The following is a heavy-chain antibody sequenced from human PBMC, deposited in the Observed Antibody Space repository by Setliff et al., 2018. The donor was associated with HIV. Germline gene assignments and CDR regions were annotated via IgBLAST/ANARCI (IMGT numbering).Heavy chain of an antibody. J-gene: IGHJ3*02. CDR2: INHSGST. D-gene: IGHD3-22*01. CDR3: ARHGHFYDSSSSDAFDI. V-gene: IGHV4-34*01. CDR1: GGSFSGYY. Sequence: SETLSLTCAVYGGSFSGYYWSWIRQPPGKGLEWIGEINHSGSTNYNPSLKSRVSISLDTSKNQFSLKLSSVTAADTAVYYCARHGHFYDSSSSDAFDIWGHGTMVTVSS.